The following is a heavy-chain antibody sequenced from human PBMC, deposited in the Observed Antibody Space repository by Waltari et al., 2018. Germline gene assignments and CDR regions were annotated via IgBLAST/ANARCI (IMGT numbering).Heavy chain of an antibody. CDR1: GFTFSSYR. J-gene: IGHJ4*02. Sequence: EVQLVESGGGLVKPGGYLRLSWAASGFTFSSYRLTWVSQAPGKGLEWVSSISSSSSYIYYADSVKGRFTISRDNAKNSLYLQMNSLRAEDTAVYYCAREDGGNFPFDYWGQGTLVTVSS. D-gene: IGHD2-21*02. V-gene: IGHV3-21*01. CDR3: AREDGGNFPFDY. CDR2: ISSSSSYI.